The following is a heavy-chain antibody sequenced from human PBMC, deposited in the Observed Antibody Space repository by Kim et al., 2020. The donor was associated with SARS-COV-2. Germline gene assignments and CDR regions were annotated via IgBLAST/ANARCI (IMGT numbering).Heavy chain of an antibody. V-gene: IGHV6-1*01. D-gene: IGHD6-19*01. CDR2: TYYRSQWNK. CDR1: GDSVSSNTAA. J-gene: IGHJ4*02. Sequence: SQTLSLTCAISGDSVSSNTAAWHWIRQSPSRGLEWLGRTYYRSQWNKHYAVSVKSRMIINADTSKNQLSLQLESVTPEDTAVYYCARAPWPWLDPLDFWGQGILVTVSS. CDR3: ARAPWPWLDPLDF.